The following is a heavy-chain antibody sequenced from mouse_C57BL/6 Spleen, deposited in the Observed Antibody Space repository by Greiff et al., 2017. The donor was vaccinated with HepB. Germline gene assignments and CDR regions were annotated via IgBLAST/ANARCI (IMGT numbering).Heavy chain of an antibody. D-gene: IGHD1-1*02. V-gene: IGHV3-6*01. CDR1: GYSITSGYY. CDR3: ARVWTGYFDV. Sequence: EVQLQESGPGLVKPSQSLSLTCSVPGYSITSGYYWNWIRQFPGNKLEWMGYISYDGSNNYNPSLKNRISITRDTSKNQFFLKLNSVTTEDTATYYCARVWTGYFDVWGTGTTVTVSS. CDR2: ISYDGSN. J-gene: IGHJ1*03.